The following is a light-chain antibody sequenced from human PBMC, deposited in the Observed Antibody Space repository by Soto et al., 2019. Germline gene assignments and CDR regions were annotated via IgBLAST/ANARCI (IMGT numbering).Light chain of an antibody. CDR3: QQYNKWPLA. CDR2: GAS. J-gene: IGKJ1*01. Sequence: IVMTRSPATLSMSPGESATLFCRASESVSSNLAWYQQKPGQAPRLLIYGASTRATGIPARFSGSGSGTEVALSISSLQSEDFAVYYCQQYNKWPLAFGQGTKVEIK. CDR1: ESVSSN. V-gene: IGKV3-15*01.